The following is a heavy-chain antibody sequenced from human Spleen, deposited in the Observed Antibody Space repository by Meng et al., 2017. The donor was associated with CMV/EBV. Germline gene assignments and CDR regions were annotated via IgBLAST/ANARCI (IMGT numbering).Heavy chain of an antibody. CDR3: AKDLGTEYQLLMEGNYHYYAMDV. CDR2: IRYDGTNE. Sequence: GGSLRLSCAASGFTFSSYAMHWVRQAPGKGLEWVAFIRYDGTNEDYADSVKGRFTISRDNSKNTLYLQMNSVRLEDTAVYYCAKDLGTEYQLLMEGNYHYYAMDVWGQGTTVTVSS. J-gene: IGHJ6*02. D-gene: IGHD2-2*01. V-gene: IGHV3-30*02. CDR1: GFTFSSYA.